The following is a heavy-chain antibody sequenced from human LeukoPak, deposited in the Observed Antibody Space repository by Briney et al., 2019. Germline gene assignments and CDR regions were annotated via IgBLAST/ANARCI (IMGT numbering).Heavy chain of an antibody. Sequence: GASVKVSCKGSGYTLSKYAMNWVRQAPGQGLEWMGWIDTNTGNPTYARGFSGRFVFSLDTSVSTAYLQISSLKAEDNAIYYCAREYCRTISCIDVFDIWGQGTMVTVSS. CDR3: AREYCRTISCIDVFDI. V-gene: IGHV7-4-1*02. CDR2: IDTNTGNP. D-gene: IGHD2-15*01. J-gene: IGHJ3*02. CDR1: GYTLSKYA.